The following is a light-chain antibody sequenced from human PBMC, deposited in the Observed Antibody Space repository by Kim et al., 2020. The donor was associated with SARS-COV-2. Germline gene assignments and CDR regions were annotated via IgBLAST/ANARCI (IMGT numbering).Light chain of an antibody. CDR1: NIGTYS. Sequence: YELTQPPSVSVAPGKTARMTCGGNNIGTYSVHWYQQKPGQAPVLVISYDSDRPSGIPARFSGSNSGNRATLSISRVEAGDEADYYCQVWDNTGDQPVFGGGTQLTVL. CDR2: YDS. V-gene: IGLV3-21*04. J-gene: IGLJ3*02. CDR3: QVWDNTGDQPV.